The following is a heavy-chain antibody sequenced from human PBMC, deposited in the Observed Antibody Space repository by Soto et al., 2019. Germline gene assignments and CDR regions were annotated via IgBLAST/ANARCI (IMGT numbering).Heavy chain of an antibody. Sequence: ASVEVSCKASGYTFTSYGISWVRQAPGQGLEWMGWISAYNGNTNYAQKLQGRVTMTTDTSTSTAYMELRSLRSDDTAVYYCARAGPGYCSGGSCPSGAFDMWGQGPLVTV. V-gene: IGHV1-18*01. D-gene: IGHD2-15*01. CDR1: GYTFTSYG. CDR2: ISAYNGNT. J-gene: IGHJ3*02. CDR3: ARAGPGYCSGGSCPSGAFDM.